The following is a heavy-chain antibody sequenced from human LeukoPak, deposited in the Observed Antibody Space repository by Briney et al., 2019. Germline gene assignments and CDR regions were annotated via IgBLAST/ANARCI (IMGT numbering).Heavy chain of an antibody. CDR2: ISYSGSP. D-gene: IGHD2-15*01. Sequence: SQTLSLTCTVSGASISSGGYFWTWIRQHSGKGLEWIGYISYSGSPYYSPSLESRVTISADTSQNQFSLKLNSVTAADTAIYYCARLFCSGASCSRGGGFDYWGQGTLVTVSS. CDR1: GASISSGGYF. CDR3: ARLFCSGASCSRGGGFDY. J-gene: IGHJ4*02. V-gene: IGHV4-31*03.